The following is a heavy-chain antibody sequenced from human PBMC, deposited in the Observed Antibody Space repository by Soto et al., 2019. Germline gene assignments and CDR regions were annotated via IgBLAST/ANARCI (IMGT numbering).Heavy chain of an antibody. CDR2: ISYDGSNK. J-gene: IGHJ5*02. Sequence: QVQLVESGGGVVQPGRSLRLSCAASGFTFSSYGMHWVRQAPGKGLEWVAVISYDGSNKYYADSVKGRFTISRDNSKNPLYLQMNSLRAEDTAVYYCAKAGAVAGWLDGWGQGNLVTVFS. CDR3: AKAGAVAGWLDG. V-gene: IGHV3-30*18. D-gene: IGHD6-19*01. CDR1: GFTFSSYG.